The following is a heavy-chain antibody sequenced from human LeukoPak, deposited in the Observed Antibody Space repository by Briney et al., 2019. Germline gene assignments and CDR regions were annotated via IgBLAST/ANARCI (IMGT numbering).Heavy chain of an antibody. D-gene: IGHD1-26*01. CDR2: IYYSGST. V-gene: IGHV4-59*12. CDR1: GGSISSYY. J-gene: IGHJ6*03. Sequence: PSETLSLTCTVSGGSISSYYWSWIRQPPGKGLEWIGYIYYSGSTNYNPSLKSRVTISVDTSKSQFSLKLSSVTAADTAVYYCARGYVSGSRWNYYYYYMDVWGKGTTVTVSS. CDR3: ARGYVSGSRWNYYYYYMDV.